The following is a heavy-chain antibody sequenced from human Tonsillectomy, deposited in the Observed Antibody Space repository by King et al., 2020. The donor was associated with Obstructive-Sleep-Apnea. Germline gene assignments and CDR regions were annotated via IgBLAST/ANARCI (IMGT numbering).Heavy chain of an antibody. J-gene: IGHJ4*02. CDR1: GLRFSRYS. CDR3: ATDRNWAFDY. D-gene: IGHD7-27*01. V-gene: IGHV3-48*04. CDR2: ISMSGSDT. Sequence: VQLVESGGDLVEPGGSLRLSCAVSGLRFSRYSLNWVRQAPGKGLEWISYISMSGSDTYYADSGKGRFTISRDDATNSLFLQVNSLRVDDTAVYYCATDRNWAFDYWGQGTLVTVSS.